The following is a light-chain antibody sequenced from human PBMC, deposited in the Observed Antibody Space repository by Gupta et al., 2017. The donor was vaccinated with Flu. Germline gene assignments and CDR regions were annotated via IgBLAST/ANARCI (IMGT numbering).Light chain of an antibody. CDR3: QQANSFLLYT. CDR2: AAS. J-gene: IGKJ2*01. Sequence: DLQMPQSPPPVSAAAGDRVTIPSRARQGISSWLAWDQQKPGKAPKLPISAASSLQSGVPPRVSGSGSGTDFTLTISRLQPEDFATYYCQQANSFLLYTFGQGTKLEIK. CDR1: QGISSW. V-gene: IGKV1D-12*01.